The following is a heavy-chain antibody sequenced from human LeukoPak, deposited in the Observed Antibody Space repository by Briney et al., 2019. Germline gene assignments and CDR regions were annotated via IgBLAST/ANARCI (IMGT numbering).Heavy chain of an antibody. CDR1: GYTFTGYY. CDR2: INPNSGGT. V-gene: IGHV1-2*02. J-gene: IGHJ5*02. CDR3: ARDPPPGTGYWFDP. Sequence: ASVKVSCKASGYTFTGYYMHWVRQAPGQGLEWMGWINPNSGGTNYAQKFQGRVTMTRDTSISTAYMELSRLRSDDTAVYYCARDPPPGTGYWFDPWGQGTLVTVSS.